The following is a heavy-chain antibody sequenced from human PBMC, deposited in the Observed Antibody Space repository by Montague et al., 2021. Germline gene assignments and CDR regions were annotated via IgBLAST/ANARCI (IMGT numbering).Heavy chain of an antibody. CDR2: ISYDGSNK. D-gene: IGHD4-17*01. J-gene: IGHJ4*02. CDR3: ARQATVTTEVGWNYFDY. V-gene: IGHV3-30-3*01. Sequence: SLRLSCAASGFTFSSYAMHWVRQAPGKGLEWVAVISYDGSNKYYADSVKGRFTISRDNSKNTLYLQMNSLRAEDTAVYYCARQATVTTEVGWNYFDYWGQGTLVTVSS. CDR1: GFTFSSYA.